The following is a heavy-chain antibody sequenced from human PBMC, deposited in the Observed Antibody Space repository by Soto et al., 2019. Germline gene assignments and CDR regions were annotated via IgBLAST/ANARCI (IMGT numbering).Heavy chain of an antibody. CDR1: GFTFSSYG. J-gene: IGHJ3*02. Sequence: QVQLVESGGGVVQPGRSLRLSCAASGFTFSSYGMHWVRQAPGKGLEWVAVILYDGSNKYYADSVKGRFTISRDNSKNTLYLQMNSLRAEDTAVYHCVRVREQLPPLGAFDIWGQGTMVTVSS. V-gene: IGHV3-33*01. D-gene: IGHD6-13*01. CDR3: VRVREQLPPLGAFDI. CDR2: ILYDGSNK.